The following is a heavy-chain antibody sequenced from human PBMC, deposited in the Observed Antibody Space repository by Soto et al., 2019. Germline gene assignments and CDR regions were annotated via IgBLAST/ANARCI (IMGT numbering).Heavy chain of an antibody. CDR1: GYTFTSYD. CDR3: ARRSGSGWRYYHCYYMDV. D-gene: IGHD6-19*01. Sequence: QVPLVQSGAEVKKPGASVKVSCKASGYTFTSYDINWVRQATGQGLEWMGWMNPNSGNTGYAQKFQGRVTMARNTSISTAYMELSSLRSEDAAVYYCARRSGSGWRYYHCYYMDVWGKGPTVTVSS. V-gene: IGHV1-8*01. J-gene: IGHJ6*03. CDR2: MNPNSGNT.